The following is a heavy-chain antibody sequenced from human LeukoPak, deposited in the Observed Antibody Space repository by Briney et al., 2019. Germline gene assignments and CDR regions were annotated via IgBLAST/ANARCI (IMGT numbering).Heavy chain of an antibody. CDR1: GYTFTGYY. V-gene: IGHV1-2*02. CDR3: ARADSIVWFGELSFDP. J-gene: IGHJ5*02. Sequence: GASVKVSCKASGYTFTGYYMHWVRHAPGQGLEWMGWINPNSGGTNYAQKFQGRVAMTRDTSISTAYMELSRLRSEATAVYYCARADSIVWFGELSFDPWGQGTLVTVSS. D-gene: IGHD3-10*01. CDR2: INPNSGGT.